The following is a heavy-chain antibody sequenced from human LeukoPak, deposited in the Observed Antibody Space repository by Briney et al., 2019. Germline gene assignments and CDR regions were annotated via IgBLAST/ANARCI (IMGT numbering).Heavy chain of an antibody. CDR3: ARVEYSGCGDPTASFDY. D-gene: IGHD5-12*01. CDR2: INPNNWGT. V-gene: IGHV1-2*02. J-gene: IGHJ4*02. Sequence: SVKVSCKASVHSFTGYYMHWLRQAPGQGLAWMGWINPNNWGTNYAQKFQGRVTMTRDTSISTAYMELSRLRSDDTAVYYCARVEYSGCGDPTASFDYWGQGTLVTVSS. CDR1: VHSFTGYY.